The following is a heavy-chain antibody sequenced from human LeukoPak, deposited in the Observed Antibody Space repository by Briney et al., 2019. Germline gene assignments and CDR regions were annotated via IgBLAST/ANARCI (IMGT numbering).Heavy chain of an antibody. D-gene: IGHD3-10*01. J-gene: IGHJ5*02. CDR1: GFTFDDYA. V-gene: IGHV3-9*01. CDR3: AKGRGSGSYYNT. CDR2: ISWNSGSI. Sequence: PGGSLRLSCAASGFTFDDYAMHWVRQAPGKGLEWVSGISWNSGSIGYADSVKGRFTISRDNAKNSLYLQMNSLRAEDTALYYCAKGRGSGSYYNTWGQGTLVTDSS.